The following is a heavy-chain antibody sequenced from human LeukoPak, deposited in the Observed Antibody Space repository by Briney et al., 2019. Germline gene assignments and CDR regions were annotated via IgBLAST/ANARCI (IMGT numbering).Heavy chain of an antibody. Sequence: GGSLRLSCAASGFTFSSYGMHWVRQAPGKGLEWVAVISYDGSNKYYVDSVKGRFTISRDNSKNTLYLQMNSLRAEDTAVYYCTKGGGALWFGEFPRYYWGQGTLVTVSS. CDR1: GFTFSSYG. V-gene: IGHV3-30*18. J-gene: IGHJ4*02. CDR3: TKGGGALWFGEFPRYY. D-gene: IGHD3-10*01. CDR2: ISYDGSNK.